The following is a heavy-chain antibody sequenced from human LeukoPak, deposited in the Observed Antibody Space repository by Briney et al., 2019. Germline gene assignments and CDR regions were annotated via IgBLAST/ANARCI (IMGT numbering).Heavy chain of an antibody. CDR2: INPSGGST. CDR1: GYTFTSYY. Sequence: GASVKVSCKASGYTFTSYYMHWVRQAPGQGFEWMGIINPSGGSTSYAQKFQGRVTITADESTSTAYMELSSLRSEDTAVYYCARTNSEVLRFLEWFLSDWGQGTLVTVSS. D-gene: IGHD3-3*01. J-gene: IGHJ4*02. CDR3: ARTNSEVLRFLEWFLSD. V-gene: IGHV1-46*01.